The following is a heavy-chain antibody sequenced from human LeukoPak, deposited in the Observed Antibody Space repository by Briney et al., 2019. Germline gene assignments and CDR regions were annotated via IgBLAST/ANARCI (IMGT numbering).Heavy chain of an antibody. CDR2: ISSSSSIM. J-gene: IGHJ4*02. CDR3: AKLYSTGWVPCDY. CDR1: GFTFSSYG. Sequence: GGSLRLSCAASGFTFSSYGMSWVRQAPGKGLEWVSYISSSSSIMDYADSVKGRFTISRDNAKNSLYLQVNSLRAEDTAVYYCAKLYSTGWVPCDYWGQGTLVTVSS. V-gene: IGHV3-48*01. D-gene: IGHD6-19*01.